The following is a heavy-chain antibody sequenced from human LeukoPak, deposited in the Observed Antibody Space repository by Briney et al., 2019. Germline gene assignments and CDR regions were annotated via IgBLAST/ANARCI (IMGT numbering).Heavy chain of an antibody. D-gene: IGHD4-17*01. J-gene: IGHJ3*02. CDR1: GGSLSSYY. CDR3: ARELYDYGDPERDSDAFDI. V-gene: IGHV4-59*01. Sequence: SETLSLTCTVSGGSLSSYYWRWIRQPPGKGLEWIGYIYYSGSTNYNPSLKSRVTISVDTSKNQFSLKLSSVTAADTAVYYCARELYDYGDPERDSDAFDIWGQGTMVTVSS. CDR2: IYYSGST.